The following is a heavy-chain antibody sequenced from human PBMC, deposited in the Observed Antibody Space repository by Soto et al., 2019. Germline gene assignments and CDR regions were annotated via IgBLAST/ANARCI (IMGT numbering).Heavy chain of an antibody. CDR1: GGSISSGGYY. V-gene: IGHV4-31*03. CDR2: IYYSGST. D-gene: IGHD3-3*01. CDR3: ARAGIFGVVESWFPVDV. Sequence: QVQLQESGPGLVKPSQTLSLTCTVSGGSISSGGYYWSWIRQHPGKGLEWIGYIYYSGSTYYNPSLKSRVTISVDTSKNQFSLKLSSVTAADTAVYYCARAGIFGVVESWFPVDVWGKGTTVTVSS. J-gene: IGHJ6*04.